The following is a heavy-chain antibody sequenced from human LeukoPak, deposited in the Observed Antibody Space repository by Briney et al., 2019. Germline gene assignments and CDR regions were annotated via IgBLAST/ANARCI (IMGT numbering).Heavy chain of an antibody. J-gene: IGHJ4*02. D-gene: IGHD3-22*01. CDR3: AKEHYYDNCGHYSYYFDY. V-gene: IGHV3-23*01. CDR1: GFTFSSYA. Sequence: GGSLRLSCAASGFTFSSYAMSWVRQAPGKGLEWVSAISGSGGSTYYADSVKGRFTISRDNSKNTLYLQMNSLRAEDTAVYYCAKEHYYDNCGHYSYYFDYWGQGTLVTVSS. CDR2: ISGSGGST.